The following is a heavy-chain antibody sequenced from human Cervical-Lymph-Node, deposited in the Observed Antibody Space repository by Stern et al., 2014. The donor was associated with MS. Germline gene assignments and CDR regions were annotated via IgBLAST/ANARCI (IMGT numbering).Heavy chain of an antibody. CDR3: AHTYNQLNFWYFDL. J-gene: IGHJ2*01. V-gene: IGHV2-5*02. D-gene: IGHD5-24*01. CDR1: GFALTTSGVG. Sequence: ESGPTLVKPTQTLTLTCTFSGFALTTSGVGVGWIRQPPGKALEWLGLVYWDDDSRYSPSLKSRLTITQDISKNQVVLTMTNKDPVDTATYYCAHTYNQLNFWYFDLWGRGTLVTVSS. CDR2: VYWDDDS.